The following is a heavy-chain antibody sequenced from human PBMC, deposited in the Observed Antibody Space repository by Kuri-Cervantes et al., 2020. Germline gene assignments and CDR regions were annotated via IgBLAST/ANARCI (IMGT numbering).Heavy chain of an antibody. Sequence: ASVKVSCKASGYTFTSYDINWVRQATGQGLEWMGWMNPNSGNTGYAQKFQGRVTMTRNTSISTAYMELSSLRSEDTALYHCARGKSGSYYFNWFDPWGQGTLVTVSS. J-gene: IGHJ5*02. CDR3: ARGKSGSYYFNWFDP. CDR1: GYTFTSYD. CDR2: MNPNSGNT. V-gene: IGHV1-8*01. D-gene: IGHD1-26*01.